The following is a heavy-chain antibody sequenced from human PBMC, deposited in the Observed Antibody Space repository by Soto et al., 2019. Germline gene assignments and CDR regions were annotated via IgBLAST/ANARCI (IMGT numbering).Heavy chain of an antibody. CDR3: PKAVHTFVVVTPSDY. D-gene: IGHD2-21*02. CDR2: ISYDGTNK. Sequence: PGGSLRLSCAASGFTFRNFGMHLVRQAPGKGLEWVAVISYDGTNKYYADSVKGRFTISRDNSKNTLYLQINSLRAEDTAVYYCPKAVHTFVVVTPSDYCGQGTLVTVYS. J-gene: IGHJ4*02. CDR1: GFTFRNFG. V-gene: IGHV3-30*18.